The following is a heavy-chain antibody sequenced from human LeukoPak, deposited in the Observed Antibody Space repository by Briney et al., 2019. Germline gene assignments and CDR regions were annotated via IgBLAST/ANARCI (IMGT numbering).Heavy chain of an antibody. CDR1: GFTFSIYS. V-gene: IGHV3-74*01. D-gene: IGHD2-2*01. CDR3: AREGRYCSTSTCYDF. Sequence: PGGSLRLSCAASGFTFSIYSMHWVRQAPGKGLVWVSRIKSDGSSTSYADSVKGRFTISRDNSKNTLYLQMNSLRAEDTAVYHCAREGRYCSTSTCYDFWGQGTLVIVSS. CDR2: IKSDGSST. J-gene: IGHJ4*02.